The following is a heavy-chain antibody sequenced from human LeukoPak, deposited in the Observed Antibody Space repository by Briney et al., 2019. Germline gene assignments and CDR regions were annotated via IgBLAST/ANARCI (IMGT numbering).Heavy chain of an antibody. CDR3: ARDVSWRIDY. CDR2: TYYRSRWYH. J-gene: IGHJ4*02. V-gene: IGHV6-1*01. Sequence: SQTLSLTCAISGDSVSSNIAAWNWIRQSPSRGLEWLGRTYYRSRWYHDYALSVRSRITINPDTSKNQFSLQLNSVTPEDTAVYYCARDVSWRIDYWGQGTLVTVSS. CDR1: GDSVSSNIAA. D-gene: IGHD6-13*01.